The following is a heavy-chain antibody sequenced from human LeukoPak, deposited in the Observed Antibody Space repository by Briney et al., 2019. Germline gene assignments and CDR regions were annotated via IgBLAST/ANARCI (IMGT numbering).Heavy chain of an antibody. CDR2: ISAYNGNT. D-gene: IGHD6-13*01. Sequence: GASVKVSCKASGYTFTSYGISWVRQAPGQGLEWMGWISAYNGNTNYAQKLQGRVTMTTDTSTSTAYMELRSLRSDDTAVYYCARSSGGYSSSRYESCLDYWGQGTLVTVSS. J-gene: IGHJ4*02. CDR1: GYTFTSYG. V-gene: IGHV1-18*01. CDR3: ARSSGGYSSSRYESCLDY.